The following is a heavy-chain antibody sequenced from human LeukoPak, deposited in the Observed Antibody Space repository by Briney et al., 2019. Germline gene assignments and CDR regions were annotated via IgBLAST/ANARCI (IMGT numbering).Heavy chain of an antibody. CDR3: ASLDDYGDLDY. CDR1: RGSISSGDYY. J-gene: IGHJ4*02. Sequence: SETLSLTCTVSRGSISSGDYYWSWIRQPPGKGLEWIGYIYYSGSTYYNPSLKSRVTISVDTSKNQFSLKLRSVTAADTAVYYCASLDDYGDLDYWGQGTLVTVSS. V-gene: IGHV4-30-4*08. CDR2: IYYSGST. D-gene: IGHD4-17*01.